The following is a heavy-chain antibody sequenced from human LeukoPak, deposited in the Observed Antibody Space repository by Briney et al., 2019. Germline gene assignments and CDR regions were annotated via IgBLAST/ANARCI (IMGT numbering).Heavy chain of an antibody. J-gene: IGHJ4*02. D-gene: IGHD5-18*01. CDR3: AREQLRRGYFDY. CDR1: GFTVSSNY. V-gene: IGHV3-53*01. CDR2: IYSGGST. Sequence: GSLRLSCAASGFTVSSNYMSWVRQAPGKGLEWVSVIYSGGSTYYADSVKGRFTISRDNSKNTLYLQMNSLRAEDTAVYYCAREQLRRGYFDYWGQGTLVTVSS.